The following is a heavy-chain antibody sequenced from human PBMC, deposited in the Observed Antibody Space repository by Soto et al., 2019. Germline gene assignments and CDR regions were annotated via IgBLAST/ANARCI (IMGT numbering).Heavy chain of an antibody. CDR2: IDPSDSYT. Sequence: GESLKISCKGSGYSFTSYWISWVRQMPGKGLEWMGRIDPSDSYTNYSPSFQGHVTISADKSISTACLQWSSLKASDTAMYYCARLGAYSSSPRALYYYYGMDVWGQGTTVTVSS. D-gene: IGHD6-6*01. CDR3: ARLGAYSSSPRALYYYYGMDV. J-gene: IGHJ6*02. V-gene: IGHV5-10-1*01. CDR1: GYSFTSYW.